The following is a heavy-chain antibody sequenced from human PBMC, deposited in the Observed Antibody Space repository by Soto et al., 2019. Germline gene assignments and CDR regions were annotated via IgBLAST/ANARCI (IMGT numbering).Heavy chain of an antibody. V-gene: IGHV3-33*01. CDR1: GFTFSSYG. CDR2: IWYDGSNK. Sequence: QVQLVESGGGVVQPGRSLRLSCAASGFTFSSYGMHWVRQAPGKGLEWVAVIWYDGSNKYYADSVKGRFTISRDNSKNTLYLQMKSLRAEDTAVYYCARGAGGSSWYLFDYWGQGTLVTVSS. D-gene: IGHD6-13*01. CDR3: ARGAGGSSWYLFDY. J-gene: IGHJ4*02.